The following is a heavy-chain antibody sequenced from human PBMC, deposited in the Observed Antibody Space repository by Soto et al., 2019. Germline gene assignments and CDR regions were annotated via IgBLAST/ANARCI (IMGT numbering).Heavy chain of an antibody. V-gene: IGHV3-30-3*01. CDR2: ISYDGSNK. Sequence: QSGGSLRLSCSASGFTFSSYAMHWVRQAPGKGLEGVAVISYDGSNKYYADSVKGRFTISRDNSKNTLYLQMNSLRAEDTAVYYCARGDSSSWYLPYYYYYGMDVWGQGTTVTVSS. J-gene: IGHJ6*02. CDR1: GFTFSSYA. D-gene: IGHD6-13*01. CDR3: ARGDSSSWYLPYYYYYGMDV.